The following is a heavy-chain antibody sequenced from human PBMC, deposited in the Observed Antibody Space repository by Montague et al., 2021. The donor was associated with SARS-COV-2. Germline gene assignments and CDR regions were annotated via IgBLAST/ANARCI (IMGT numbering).Heavy chain of an antibody. CDR3: ARGYSGYDYDY. CDR2: ISSSSSYI. D-gene: IGHD5-12*01. CDR1: GFTFSSYS. V-gene: IGHV3-21*01. Sequence: SLRLSCAASGFTFSSYSMNWVRQALGKGLEWVSSISSSSSYIYYADSVKGRFTISRDNAKNSLYLQMNSLRAEDTAVYYCARGYSGYDYDYWGQGTLVTVSS. J-gene: IGHJ4*02.